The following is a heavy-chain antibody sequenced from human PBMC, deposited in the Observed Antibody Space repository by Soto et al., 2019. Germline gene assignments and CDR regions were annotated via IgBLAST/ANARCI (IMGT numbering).Heavy chain of an antibody. J-gene: IGHJ4*02. CDR3: ANAAHGDFFDY. D-gene: IGHD4-17*01. CDR2: IYYSGST. CDR1: GGSISSYY. Sequence: SETLSLTCTVSGGSISSYYWSWIRQPPGKGLEWIGYIYYSGSTNYNPSLKSRVTISVDTSKNQFSLKLSSVTAADTAVYYCANAAHGDFFDYWARGTLVTVSS. V-gene: IGHV4-59*01.